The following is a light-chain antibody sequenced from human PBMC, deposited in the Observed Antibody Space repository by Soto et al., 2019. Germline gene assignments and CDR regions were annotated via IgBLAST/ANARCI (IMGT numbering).Light chain of an antibody. CDR1: SSNIGAGYD. Sequence: QSVLTQPPSVSGAPGQRVTISCTGNSSNIGAGYDVHWYQHIPGTAPKLLIYDNTNRPSGVPDRFSGSKSGTSASLAITGLQAEDEAYYYCQSYGNSLSAYVVFGGGTKVTVL. J-gene: IGLJ2*01. V-gene: IGLV1-40*01. CDR3: QSYGNSLSAYVV. CDR2: DNT.